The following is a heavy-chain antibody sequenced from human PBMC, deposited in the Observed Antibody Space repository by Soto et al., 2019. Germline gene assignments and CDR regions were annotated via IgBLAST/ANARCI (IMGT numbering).Heavy chain of an antibody. Sequence: GVLRLSCAASGFTISPYNMIWVRQAPGKGLQWVSYISSSSNTLYYGDSVRGRFTISRDNAKNSLYLQMNSLRDEDTAVYYCARRPDATIKDISYYYALDVWGQGTTVTVSS. CDR1: GFTISPYN. D-gene: IGHD2-2*01. CDR2: ISSSSNTL. V-gene: IGHV3-48*02. CDR3: ARRPDATIKDISYYYALDV. J-gene: IGHJ6*02.